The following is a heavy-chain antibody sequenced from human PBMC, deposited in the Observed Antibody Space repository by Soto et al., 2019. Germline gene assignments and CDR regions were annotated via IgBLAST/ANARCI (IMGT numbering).Heavy chain of an antibody. D-gene: IGHD3-3*01. CDR1: GYTFTSYD. Sequence: ASVKVSCTASGYTFTSYDINWVRQATGQGLEWMGWMNPNSGNTGYAQKFQGRVTMTRNTTISTAYMEPSSLRSEDTAVYYCARPNYDFWSGYYDYWGQGTLVTVSS. CDR2: MNPNSGNT. J-gene: IGHJ4*02. V-gene: IGHV1-8*01. CDR3: ARPNYDFWSGYYDY.